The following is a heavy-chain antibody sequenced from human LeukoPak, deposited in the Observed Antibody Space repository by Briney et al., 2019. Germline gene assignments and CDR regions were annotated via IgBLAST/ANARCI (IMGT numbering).Heavy chain of an antibody. V-gene: IGHV1-2*02. J-gene: IGHJ4*02. CDR1: GYTFTGYY. CDR3: AAFWSGYSYFDY. Sequence: ASVKVSCKASGYTFTGYYMHWVRQAPGQGLEWMGWINPNSGGTNYAQKFQGRVTMTRDTSISTAYMELSRLRSDDTAVYYCAAFWSGYSYFDYWGQGTLVTVSS. D-gene: IGHD3-3*01. CDR2: INPNSGGT.